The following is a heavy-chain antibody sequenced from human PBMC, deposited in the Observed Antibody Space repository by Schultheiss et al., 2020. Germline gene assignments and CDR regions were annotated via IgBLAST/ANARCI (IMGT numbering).Heavy chain of an antibody. CDR1: GYSFTSYW. CDR2: IDPSDSYT. V-gene: IGHV5-10-1*01. D-gene: IGHD3-10*01. CDR3: ARLYGSAPFYWYFDL. Sequence: GESLKISCKGSGYSFTSYWISWVRQMPGKGLEWMGRIDPSDSYTNYSPSFQGHVTISADKSISTAYLQWSSLKASDTAMYYCARLYGSAPFYWYFDLWGRGTLVTVSS. J-gene: IGHJ2*01.